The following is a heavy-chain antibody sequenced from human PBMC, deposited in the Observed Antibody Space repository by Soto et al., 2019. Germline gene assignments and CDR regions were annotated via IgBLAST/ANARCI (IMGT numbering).Heavy chain of an antibody. D-gene: IGHD3-3*01. CDR1: GFTFSSYG. J-gene: IGHJ6*02. Sequence: GSLRLSCAASGFTFSSYGMHWVRQAPGKGLEWVAVIWYDGSNKYYADSVKGRFTISRDNSKNTLYLQMNSLRAEDTAVYYCARDTNDFWSGYCSYGMDVWGQGTTVTVSS. CDR2: IWYDGSNK. V-gene: IGHV3-33*01. CDR3: ARDTNDFWSGYCSYGMDV.